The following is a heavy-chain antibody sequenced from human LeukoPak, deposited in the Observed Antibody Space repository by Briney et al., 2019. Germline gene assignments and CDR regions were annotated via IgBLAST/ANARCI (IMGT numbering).Heavy chain of an antibody. D-gene: IGHD4-23*01. CDR3: AREIATSGGNSRALDY. V-gene: IGHV4-59*01. Sequence: SETLSLTCTVSGGSISSYYWSWIRQPPGKGLEWIGYIFYSGSTNYNPSLKSRVTLSVDTSKNQFSLKVSSVTAADTAVYYCAREIATSGGNSRALDYWGQGTLVTVSS. CDR1: GGSISSYY. J-gene: IGHJ4*02. CDR2: IFYSGST.